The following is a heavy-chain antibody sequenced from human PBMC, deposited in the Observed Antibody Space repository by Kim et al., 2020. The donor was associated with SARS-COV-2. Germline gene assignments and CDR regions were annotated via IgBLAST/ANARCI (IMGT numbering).Heavy chain of an antibody. J-gene: IGHJ3*02. Sequence: GGSLRLSCAASGFTFSDFAFHWVRQAPGKGLEWVAVISDDANNKYDAESVKGRFTISRDNSKNTLYLQMNSLRAEDTAVYYCARGGYSSSWSIGEAFDIWGQGKMVTVSS. CDR3: ARGGYSSSWSIGEAFDI. CDR2: ISDDANNK. CDR1: GFTFSDFA. D-gene: IGHD6-13*01. V-gene: IGHV3-30*04.